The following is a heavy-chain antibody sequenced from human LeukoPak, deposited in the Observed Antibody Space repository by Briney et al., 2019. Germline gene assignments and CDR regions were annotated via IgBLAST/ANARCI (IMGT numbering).Heavy chain of an antibody. V-gene: IGHV7-4-1*02. J-gene: IGHJ2*01. D-gene: IGHD4-17*01. Sequence: ASVKVSCKASGYTFTSYAMNWVRQAPGQGLEWMGWINTNTGNPTYAQGFTGRFVFSLDTSVSTAYLQISSLKAEDTAVYYCARDPDDYGDSRSYWYFDLWGRGTLVTVSS. CDR2: INTNTGNP. CDR3: ARDPDDYGDSRSYWYFDL. CDR1: GYTFTSYA.